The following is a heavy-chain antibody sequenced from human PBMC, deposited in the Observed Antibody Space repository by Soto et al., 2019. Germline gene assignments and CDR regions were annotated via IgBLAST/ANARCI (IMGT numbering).Heavy chain of an antibody. J-gene: IGHJ4*02. CDR2: IHHRGST. Sequence: QVQLQESGPGLVKPSETLSLTCTVSGDSVSSGSYYWSWIRQPPGKGLEWIGYIHHRGSTNYNPSLKSRVTIPVDTHKNQFSLKLSSVTAADTAMFYCARCGGYCSSTSCYTYFFDYWGQGTLVTVSS. V-gene: IGHV4-61*01. CDR3: ARCGGYCSSTSCYTYFFDY. D-gene: IGHD2-2*01. CDR1: GDSVSSGSYY.